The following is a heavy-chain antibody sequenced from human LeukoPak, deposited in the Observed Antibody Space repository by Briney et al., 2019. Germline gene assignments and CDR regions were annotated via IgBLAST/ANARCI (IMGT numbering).Heavy chain of an antibody. Sequence: GGSLRLSCAASGLTFSSYWMHWVRQAPGKGLVWVSRINSDGSSTSYADSVKGRFTISRDNAKNTLYVQMNSLRAEDTSVYYWARAATRYVRADLDPWRQGTLVTVSS. CDR3: ARAATRYVRADLDP. CDR1: GLTFSSYW. J-gene: IGHJ5*02. CDR2: INSDGSST. V-gene: IGHV3-74*01. D-gene: IGHD3-10*02.